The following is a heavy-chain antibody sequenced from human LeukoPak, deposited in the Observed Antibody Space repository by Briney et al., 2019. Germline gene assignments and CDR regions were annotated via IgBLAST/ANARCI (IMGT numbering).Heavy chain of an antibody. Sequence: PGRSLRLSCAASGFTFSSYGMHWVRQAPGKGLEWVAVISYDGSNKYYADSVKGRFTISRDNPKNTLYLQMNSLRAEDTAVYYCATDSYNWNDAFDIWGQGTMVTVSS. D-gene: IGHD1-1*01. CDR2: ISYDGSNK. CDR3: ATDSYNWNDAFDI. J-gene: IGHJ3*02. CDR1: GFTFSSYG. V-gene: IGHV3-30*03.